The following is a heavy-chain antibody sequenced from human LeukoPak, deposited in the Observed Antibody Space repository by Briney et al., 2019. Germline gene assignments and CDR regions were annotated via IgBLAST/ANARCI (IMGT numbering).Heavy chain of an antibody. CDR2: IDPDGSGR. J-gene: IGHJ5*02. Sequence: GWSLRLSCAASGFTFTNSWMSWVRQAPGKRLEWVAEIDPDGSGRYYVDSVRGRFTISRDNTKNSVFLQLSSLRAENTAVYYCGSFDLSWGQGTPVTVSS. CDR1: GFTFTNSW. CDR3: GSFDLS. V-gene: IGHV3-7*01. D-gene: IGHD6-6*01.